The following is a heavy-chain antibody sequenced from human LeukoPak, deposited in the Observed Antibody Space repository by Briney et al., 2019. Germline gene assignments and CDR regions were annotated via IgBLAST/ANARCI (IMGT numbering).Heavy chain of an antibody. CDR2: ISYDGSNK. D-gene: IGHD5-24*01. J-gene: IGHJ4*02. V-gene: IGHV3-30*04. CDR3: AREGGDGYNYRRGFDY. Sequence: GRSLRLSCAASGFTFSSYAMHWVRQAPGKGLEWVAVISYDGSNKYYADSVKGRFTISRDNSKNTLYLQMNSLRAEDTAVYYCAREGGDGYNYRRGFDYWGQGTLVTVSS. CDR1: GFTFSSYA.